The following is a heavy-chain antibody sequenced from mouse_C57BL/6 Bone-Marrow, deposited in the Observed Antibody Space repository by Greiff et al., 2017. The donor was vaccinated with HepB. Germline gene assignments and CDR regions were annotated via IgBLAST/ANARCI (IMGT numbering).Heavy chain of an antibody. J-gene: IGHJ3*01. CDR2: IRSKSNNYAT. D-gene: IGHD2-2*01. Sequence: EVKVVESGGGLVQPKGSLKLSCAASGFSFNTYAMNWVRQAPGKGLEWVARIRSKSNNYATYYADSVKDRFTISRDDSESMLYLQMNNLKTEDTAMYYCVRHEVTTGFAYWGQGTLVTVSA. V-gene: IGHV10-1*01. CDR3: VRHEVTTGFAY. CDR1: GFSFNTYA.